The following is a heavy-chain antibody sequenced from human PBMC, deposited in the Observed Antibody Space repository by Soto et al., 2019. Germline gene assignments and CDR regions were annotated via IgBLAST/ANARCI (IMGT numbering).Heavy chain of an antibody. J-gene: IGHJ4*02. Sequence: WGSLRLSCAASGFTFISYAMIFFRHSPFKWLEWVSAISGSGGSTYYADSVKGRFTISRDNSKNTLYLQMNSLRAEDTAVYYCAKEGHYYDSSGYLRGAFDYWGQGTLVTVSS. CDR1: GFTFISYA. CDR2: ISGSGGST. D-gene: IGHD3-22*01. CDR3: AKEGHYYDSSGYLRGAFDY. V-gene: IGHV3-23*01.